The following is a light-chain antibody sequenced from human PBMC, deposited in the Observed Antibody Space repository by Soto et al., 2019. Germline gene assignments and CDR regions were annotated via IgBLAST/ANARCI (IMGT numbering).Light chain of an antibody. CDR3: SSYTTSTSFIL. V-gene: IGLV2-14*01. CDR2: EVI. J-gene: IGLJ2*01. CDR1: NSDVGGYGY. Sequence: QSALTQPASVSGSPGQSLTISCTGTNSDVGGYGYVSWYQQHPGKAPRLIIYEVINRPSGVSNRFSGSKSGNTASLTISGLQAEDEAYYYCSSYTTSTSFILFGGGTKLTVL.